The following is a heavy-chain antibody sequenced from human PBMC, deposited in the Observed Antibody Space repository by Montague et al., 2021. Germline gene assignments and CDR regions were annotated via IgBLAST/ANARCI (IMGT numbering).Heavy chain of an antibody. CDR2: VYKRGDT. D-gene: IGHD3-10*01. J-gene: IGHJ3*02. Sequence: SETRSLTCSVSGDSISSYEYYWTWIRQPAGRGLEWIGRVYKRGDTNTNPSLRSRLTLSVDTSKNHFSLTLTSVTAADTAVYFCARDSPVVEPWVGEHKGAFDIWGQGTRVTVSS. CDR1: GDSISSYEYY. V-gene: IGHV4-4*07. CDR3: ARDSPVVEPWVGEHKGAFDI.